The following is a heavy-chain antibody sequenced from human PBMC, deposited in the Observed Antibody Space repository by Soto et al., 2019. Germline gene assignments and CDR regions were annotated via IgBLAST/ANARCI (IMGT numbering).Heavy chain of an antibody. CDR2: ISYDGSNK. D-gene: IGHD3-10*01. Sequence: QVQLVESGGGVVQPGRSLRLSCVASGFPFTSYGMHWVREAPGKGLEWVAFISYDGSNKYYADSVKGRFTISRDNSKNTLYLQMNSLRPEDTALYYCVGGQYYFDYRGQGTLVTVSS. CDR1: GFPFTSYG. J-gene: IGHJ4*02. CDR3: VGGQYYFDY. V-gene: IGHV3-30*03.